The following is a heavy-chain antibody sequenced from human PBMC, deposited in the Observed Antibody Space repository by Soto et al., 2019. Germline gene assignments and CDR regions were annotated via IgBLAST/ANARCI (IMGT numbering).Heavy chain of an antibody. CDR1: GFTFSSYS. Sequence: PGGSLRLSCAACGFTFSSYSMNWVPQAPGKGLEWVSSISSSSSYIYYADSVKGRFTISRDNSKNTLYLQMNSLRAEDTAVYYCAKSVAIVVSPTDYWGQGTLVTVSS. CDR3: AKSVAIVVSPTDY. D-gene: IGHD2-2*03. V-gene: IGHV3-21*04. J-gene: IGHJ4*02. CDR2: ISSSSSYI.